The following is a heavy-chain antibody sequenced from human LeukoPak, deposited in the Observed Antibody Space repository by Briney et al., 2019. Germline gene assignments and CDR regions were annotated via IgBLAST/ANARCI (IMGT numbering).Heavy chain of an antibody. V-gene: IGHV4-34*01. J-gene: IGHJ4*02. D-gene: IGHD3-9*01. Sequence: PSETLSLTCTVSGGSISSYYWSWIRQPPGKGLEWIGEINHSGGTNYNPSLKSRVTISVDTSKNQFSLKLSSVTAADTAVYYCARQLQDDILTGYSFDYWGQGTLVTVSS. CDR3: ARQLQDDILTGYSFDY. CDR1: GGSISSYY. CDR2: INHSGGT.